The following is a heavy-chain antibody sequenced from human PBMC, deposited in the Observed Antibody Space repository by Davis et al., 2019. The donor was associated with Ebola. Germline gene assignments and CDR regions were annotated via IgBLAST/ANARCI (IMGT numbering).Heavy chain of an antibody. V-gene: IGHV4-34*01. J-gene: IGHJ6*02. D-gene: IGHD3/OR15-3a*01. CDR2: INLSGST. Sequence: SQTLSLTCALYVGSSRGYYSRCIRDPPGKGLEWIVEINLSGSTNYNPSLKSRVTISLDTCKNQFYLKLSYVIAADTAVYYCARGELDWLRVGMDVWGQGTTVTVSS. CDR3: ARGELDWLRVGMDV. CDR1: VGSSRGYY.